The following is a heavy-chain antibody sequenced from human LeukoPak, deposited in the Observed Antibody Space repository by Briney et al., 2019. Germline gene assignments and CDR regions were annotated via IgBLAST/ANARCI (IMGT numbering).Heavy chain of an antibody. CDR2: IYNDGSVT. J-gene: IGHJ4*02. D-gene: IGHD6-6*01. CDR3: ATGRGSSSFGS. V-gene: IGHV3-74*01. CDR1: GFTFSSYA. Sequence: GGSLRLSCAASGFTFSSYAMSWVRQAPGKGLEWVSRIYNDGSVTSYADSVKGRFTISRDNAKNTLYLHMNSLRAEDTAVYYCATGRGSSSFGSWGQGTLVTVSS.